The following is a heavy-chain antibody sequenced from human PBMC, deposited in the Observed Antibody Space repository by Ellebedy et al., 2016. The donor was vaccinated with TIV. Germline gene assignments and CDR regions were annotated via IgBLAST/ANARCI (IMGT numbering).Heavy chain of an antibody. V-gene: IGHV4-39*01. CDR3: VRHRGGSGSDDALDI. Sequence: SETLSLXXTVSGASISGRTYYWGWVRQSPGRGLEWIGIIHYSGRTYYIPSLKSRVTISVDTSKNQFSLNLISVTAADTAVYYCVRHRGGSGSDDALDIWGQGTMVSVSS. CDR1: GASISGRTYY. J-gene: IGHJ3*02. CDR2: IHYSGRT. D-gene: IGHD3-10*01.